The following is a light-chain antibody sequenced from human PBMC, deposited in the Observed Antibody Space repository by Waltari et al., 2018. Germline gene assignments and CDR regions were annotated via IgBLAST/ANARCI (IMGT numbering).Light chain of an antibody. J-gene: IGKJ2*01. Sequence: DIVMTQSPDSLAVSLGERATINCKSSQSVFYSSNNKNYLGWYQQKPGKAPKLLIYAASSLQSGVPSRFSGSGSGTDFTLTISSLQPEDFATYYCQQSYSTPYTFGQGTKLEIK. CDR2: AAS. CDR3: QQSYSTPYT. V-gene: IGKV1-39*01. CDR1: QSVFYSSNNKNY.